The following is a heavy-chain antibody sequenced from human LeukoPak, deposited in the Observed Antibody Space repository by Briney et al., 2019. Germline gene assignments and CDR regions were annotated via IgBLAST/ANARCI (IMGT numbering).Heavy chain of an antibody. D-gene: IGHD3-16*01. J-gene: IGHJ5*02. CDR3: ARAVGIRIMITFGGSGWYNWFDP. CDR2: INPNSGGT. CDR1: GGTFSSYA. Sequence: PEASVKVSCKASGGTFSSYAISWVRQAPGQGLEWMGWINPNSGGTNYAQKFQGRVTMTRDTSISTAYMELSRLRSDDTAVYYCARAVGIRIMITFGGSGWYNWFDPWGQGTLVTVSS. V-gene: IGHV1-2*02.